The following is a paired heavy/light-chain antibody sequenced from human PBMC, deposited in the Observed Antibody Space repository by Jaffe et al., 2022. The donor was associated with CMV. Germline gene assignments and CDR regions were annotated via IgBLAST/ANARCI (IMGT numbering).Heavy chain of an antibody. J-gene: IGHJ6*03. CDR2: ISGSGGST. CDR1: GFTFSSYA. CDR3: AKGGRFRTYSNYDYYYYYMDV. D-gene: IGHD4-4*01. V-gene: IGHV3-23*04. Sequence: EVQLVESGGGLVQPGGSLRLSCAASGFTFSSYAMSWVRQAPGKGLEWVSAISGSGGSTYYADSVKGRFTISRDNSKNTLYLQMNSLRAEDTAVYYCAKGGRFRTYSNYDYYYYYMDVWGKGTTVTVSS.
Light chain of an antibody. CDR2: DAS. J-gene: IGKJ1*01. CDR1: QGISSA. Sequence: AIQLTQSPSSLSASVGDRVTITCRASQGISSALAWYQQKPGKAPKLLIYDASSLESGVPSRFSGSGSGTDFTLTISSLQPEDFATYYCQQFNNYPHPVTFGQGTKVEIK. V-gene: IGKV1D-13*01. CDR3: QQFNNYPHPVT.